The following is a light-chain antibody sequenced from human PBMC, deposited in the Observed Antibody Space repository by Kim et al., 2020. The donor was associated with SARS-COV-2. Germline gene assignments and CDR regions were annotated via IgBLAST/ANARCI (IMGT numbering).Light chain of an antibody. CDR3: QVWDTSSDHWV. V-gene: IGLV3-21*04. CDR1: NIGSKG. Sequence: SYELTQPPSVSVAPGKTAKITCGGNNIGSKGVHWYQQKPGQAPVLVIYYDDDRPSGIPERFSGSNSGNTATLTISSVEAGDEADYYCQVWDTSSDHWVFG. J-gene: IGLJ3*02. CDR2: YDD.